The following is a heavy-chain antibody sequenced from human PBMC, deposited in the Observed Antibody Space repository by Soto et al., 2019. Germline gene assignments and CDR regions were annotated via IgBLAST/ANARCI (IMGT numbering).Heavy chain of an antibody. D-gene: IGHD6-6*01. CDR1: GGTFSSYA. J-gene: IGHJ6*02. CDR3: ARERAAARPRLYYYYYGMDV. CDR2: IIPIFGTA. V-gene: IGHV1-69*13. Sequence: SVKVSCKASGGTFSSYAISWVRQAPGQGLEWMGGIIPIFGTANYAQKFQGRVTITADESTSTAYMELSSLRSEDTAVYYCARERAAARPRLYYYYYGMDVWGQGTTVTVSS.